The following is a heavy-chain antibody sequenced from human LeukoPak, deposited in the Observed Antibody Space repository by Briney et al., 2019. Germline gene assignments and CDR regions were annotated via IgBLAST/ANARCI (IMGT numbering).Heavy chain of an antibody. D-gene: IGHD3-22*01. Sequence: GRSLRLSCAASGFTFDDYAMHWVRQAPGKGLEWVSGISRNSGSIGYADSVKGRFTISRDNAKNSLYLQMNSLRAEDTALYYCAKDKPSSGYFFNAFDIWGQGTMVTVSS. V-gene: IGHV3-9*01. CDR2: ISRNSGSI. CDR1: GFTFDDYA. CDR3: AKDKPSSGYFFNAFDI. J-gene: IGHJ3*02.